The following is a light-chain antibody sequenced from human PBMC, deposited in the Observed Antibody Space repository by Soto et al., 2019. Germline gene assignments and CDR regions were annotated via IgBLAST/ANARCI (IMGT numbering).Light chain of an antibody. CDR3: GSYAGSSTWV. CDR2: DGS. V-gene: IGLV2-23*01. J-gene: IGLJ3*02. CDR1: SSDVGSYNL. Sequence: QSALTQPASVSGSPGQSITISCTGTSSDVGSYNLVSWYQQHPGTAPKLMIYDGSKRPSGVSNRFSGSKSGNTASLTISGLQDEDEADYYGGSYAGSSTWVFGGGTKLTVL.